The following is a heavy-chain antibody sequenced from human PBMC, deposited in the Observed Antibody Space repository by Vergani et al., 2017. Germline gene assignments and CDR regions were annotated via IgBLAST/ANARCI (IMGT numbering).Heavy chain of an antibody. CDR3: ARGSRAEGGSGPDK. V-gene: IGHV4-61*02. CDR1: GGSVRTSIGYY. Sequence: QLQLQESGPGLVKPSQTLSLSCTVSGGSVRTSIGYYWTRIRQPAGKTLEWIGEIFSSGTTNYNPSFKNRVTMSVDTSKNQFSLKLNSVTAADTAVYYCARGSRAEGGSGPDKWGQGTLVTVSS. J-gene: IGHJ4*02. D-gene: IGHD6-13*01. CDR2: IFSSGTT.